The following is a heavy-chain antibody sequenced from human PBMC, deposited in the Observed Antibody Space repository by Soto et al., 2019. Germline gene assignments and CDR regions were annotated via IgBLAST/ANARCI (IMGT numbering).Heavy chain of an antibody. D-gene: IGHD6-13*01. CDR1: GFTFDDYA. Sequence: EVQLVESGGGLVQPGRSLRLSCAASGFTFDDYAMHWVRQAPGKGLEWGSGISWNSGSIGYADSVKGRFTISRDNAKNSLYLQMNSLRAEDTALYYCARASAAAWWYWFDPWGQGTLVTVSS. CDR3: ARASAAAWWYWFDP. CDR2: ISWNSGSI. J-gene: IGHJ5*02. V-gene: IGHV3-9*01.